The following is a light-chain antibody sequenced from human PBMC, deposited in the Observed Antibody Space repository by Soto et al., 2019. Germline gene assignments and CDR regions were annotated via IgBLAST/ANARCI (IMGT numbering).Light chain of an antibody. CDR1: QYINTR. CDR2: GTS. V-gene: IGKV3-15*01. Sequence: EIVLTQSPATLSSFPGDRVTLSCRASQYINTRLAWYQQKPGQAPRLLIYGTSTRATGVPARFSGSGSGTEFTLTISNLQSEDFAVYYCQQYNDWPPLTFGGGTKVDIK. J-gene: IGKJ4*01. CDR3: QQYNDWPPLT.